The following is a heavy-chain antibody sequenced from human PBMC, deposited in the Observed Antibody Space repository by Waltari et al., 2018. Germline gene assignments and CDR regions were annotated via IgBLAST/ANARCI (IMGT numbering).Heavy chain of an antibody. Sequence: QVQLVQSGAEVKKPGASVKVSCKASGYTFTSYDINWVRQATGQGLEWMGWMNPNSGNTGYAQKFQGRVTITRNTSISTAYMELSSLRSEDTAVYYCARVARYYDILTGYAGHYYYYYMDVWGKGTTVTISS. V-gene: IGHV1-8*03. CDR3: ARVARYYDILTGYAGHYYYYYMDV. CDR2: MNPNSGNT. CDR1: GYTFTSYD. D-gene: IGHD3-9*01. J-gene: IGHJ6*03.